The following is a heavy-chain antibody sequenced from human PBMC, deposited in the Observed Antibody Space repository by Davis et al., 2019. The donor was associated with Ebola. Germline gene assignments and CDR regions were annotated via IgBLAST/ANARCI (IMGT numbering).Heavy chain of an antibody. CDR3: AKESQWLDFFAY. D-gene: IGHD6-19*01. V-gene: IGHV3-53*01. CDR1: GFTVSDNR. Sequence: GESLKISCAASGFTVSDNRMNWVRQAPGKGLEWVSVVYTGGNTYYADSVKGRFAISRDNSKNTVSLQMNGLRAEDTAVYYCAKESQWLDFFAYWGQGTLVTVSS. J-gene: IGHJ4*02. CDR2: VYTGGNT.